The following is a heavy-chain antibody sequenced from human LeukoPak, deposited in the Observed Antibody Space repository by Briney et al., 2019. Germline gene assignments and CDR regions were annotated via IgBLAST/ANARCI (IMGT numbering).Heavy chain of an antibody. CDR2: ISGSGENI. J-gene: IGHJ4*02. V-gene: IGHV3-23*01. Sequence: GGSLRLSCAASGFTFSNYAVSWVRQAPGKGLEWVSGISGSGENIYYAASVKGRFTISRDNSKNTVFLQMNSLRVEDTAMYFCAKLRPFTPVTAYPHYFDYWGQGTLVTVSS. D-gene: IGHD4-17*01. CDR1: GFTFSNYA. CDR3: AKLRPFTPVTAYPHYFDY.